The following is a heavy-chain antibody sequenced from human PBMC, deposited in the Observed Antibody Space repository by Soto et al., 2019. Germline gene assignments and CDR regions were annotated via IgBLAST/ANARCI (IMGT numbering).Heavy chain of an antibody. CDR2: ISYDGSNK. V-gene: IGHV3-30*18. J-gene: IGHJ4*02. Sequence: GGSLRLSCAASGFTFSSYGMHWVRQAPGKGLELVAVISYDGSNKYYADSVKGRFTISRDNSKNTLYLQMNSLRAEDTAVYYCAKGWWTFLDGSGLPRNWGQGTLVTVSS. CDR1: GFTFSSYG. CDR3: AKGWWTFLDGSGLPRN. D-gene: IGHD6-19*01.